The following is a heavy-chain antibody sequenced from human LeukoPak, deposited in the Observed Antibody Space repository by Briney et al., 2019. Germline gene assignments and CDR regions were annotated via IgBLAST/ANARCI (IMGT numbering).Heavy chain of an antibody. CDR2: LSGSGGNT. D-gene: IGHD3-22*01. J-gene: IGHJ4*02. V-gene: IGHV3-23*01. CDR1: GFTFSSYA. CDR3: AKGSYYYDSADYFDY. Sequence: GGSLRLSCAASGFTFSSYAMSWVSQAPGKGLEWVSTLSGSGGNTYYADSVKGRVTISRDNSKNTLYLQMNSLRAEDTAVYHCAKGSYYYDSADYFDYWGQGTLVTVSS.